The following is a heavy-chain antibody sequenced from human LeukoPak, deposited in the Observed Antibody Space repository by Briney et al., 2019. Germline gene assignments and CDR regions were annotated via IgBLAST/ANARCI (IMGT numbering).Heavy chain of an antibody. D-gene: IGHD4-17*01. V-gene: IGHV4-59*01. CDR2: IYYSGST. J-gene: IGHJ4*02. CDR3: ARAGTYGDSHFHFDY. Sequence: SETLSLTCTVSGVSISIYYWSWIRQPPGKGLEWIGYIYYSGSTNYNPSLKSRVTISVDTSKNQFSLKLSSVTAADAAVYYCARAGTYGDSHFHFDYWGQGTLVTVSS. CDR1: GVSISIYY.